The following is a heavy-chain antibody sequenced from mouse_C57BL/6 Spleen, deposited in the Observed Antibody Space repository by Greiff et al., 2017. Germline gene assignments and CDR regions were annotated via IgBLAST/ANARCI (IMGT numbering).Heavy chain of an antibody. D-gene: IGHD1-1*01. V-gene: IGHV14-4*01. CDR1: GFNIQDDY. J-gene: IGHJ3*01. CDR2: IDPENGDT. CDR3: TAYYEGFAY. Sequence: EVQLQQSGAELVRPGASVKLSCTASGFNIQDDYMHWVKQRPEQGLEWIGWIDPENGDTEYASKFQGKATITADTSSNTAYLQLSSLTSEDTAVYYCTAYYEGFAYWGQGTLVTVSA.